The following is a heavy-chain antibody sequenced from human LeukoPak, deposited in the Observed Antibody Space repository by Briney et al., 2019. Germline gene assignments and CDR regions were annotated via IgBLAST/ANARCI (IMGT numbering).Heavy chain of an antibody. Sequence: KPSGTLSLTCTVSGGSISSYYWSWIRQPPGKGLEWIGYIYYSGSTNYNPSLKSRVTISVDTSKNQFSLKLSSVTAADTAVYYCARHAAMIGYDALDIWGQGTMVTVSS. CDR3: ARHAAMIGYDALDI. V-gene: IGHV4-59*08. J-gene: IGHJ3*02. CDR2: IYYSGST. CDR1: GGSISSYY. D-gene: IGHD3-22*01.